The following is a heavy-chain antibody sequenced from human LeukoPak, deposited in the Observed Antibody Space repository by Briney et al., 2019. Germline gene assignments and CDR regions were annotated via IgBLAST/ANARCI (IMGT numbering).Heavy chain of an antibody. J-gene: IGHJ5*02. Sequence: SQTLSLTCTVSGGSISSGSYYWSWIRQPAGKGLEWIGRIYTSGSTNYNPSLKSRVTMSVDTSKNQFSLKLSSVTAADTAVYYCARDRHPRYCSSTSCYGGHNWFDPWGQGTLVTVSS. D-gene: IGHD2-2*01. CDR3: ARDRHPRYCSSTSCYGGHNWFDP. CDR1: GGSISSGSYY. CDR2: IYTSGST. V-gene: IGHV4-61*02.